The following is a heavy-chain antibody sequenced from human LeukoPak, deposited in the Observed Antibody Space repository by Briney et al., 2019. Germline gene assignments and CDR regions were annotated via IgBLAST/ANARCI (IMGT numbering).Heavy chain of an antibody. CDR1: GFIANSNY. CDR3: ARGRGYYNSGYYFDY. Sequence: GGSLRLSCAASGFIANSNYMSWVRLAPGKGLEWISGIFSGGGTNYANSVKGRFTISRDNSKNTLYLQMNSLRAEHTAVYYCARGRGYYNSGYYFDYWGQGTLVTVSS. CDR2: IFSGGGT. D-gene: IGHD3-10*01. V-gene: IGHV3-66*01. J-gene: IGHJ4*02.